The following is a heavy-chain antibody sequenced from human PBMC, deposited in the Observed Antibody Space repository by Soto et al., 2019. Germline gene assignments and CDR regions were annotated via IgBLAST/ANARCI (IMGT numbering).Heavy chain of an antibody. V-gene: IGHV3-30-3*01. Sequence: QVQLVESGGGVVQPGRSLRLSCAASGFTFSSYAMHWVRQAPGRGLEWVAVISYDGSNKYYADSVKGRFTISRDNSKNTLYLQMNSLRDEDTAVYYCARVTWIGYYKVVLDVRELGYYGIDVWGQGTTVTVSS. CDR2: ISYDGSNK. J-gene: IGHJ6*02. CDR1: GFTFSSYA. D-gene: IGHD3-3*01. CDR3: ARVTWIGYYKVVLDVRELGYYGIDV.